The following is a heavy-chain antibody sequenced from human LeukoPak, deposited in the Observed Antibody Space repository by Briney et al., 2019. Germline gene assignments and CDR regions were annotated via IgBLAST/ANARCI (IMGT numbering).Heavy chain of an antibody. CDR3: ASEDSPFDY. J-gene: IGHJ4*02. V-gene: IGHV3-23*01. CDR2: GSGDST. Sequence: GSGDSTNYADSVKGRFTTSRDNSKNTVSLQMNSLRVEDTATYYCASEDSPFDYWGQGTLVTVAS. D-gene: IGHD5-18*01.